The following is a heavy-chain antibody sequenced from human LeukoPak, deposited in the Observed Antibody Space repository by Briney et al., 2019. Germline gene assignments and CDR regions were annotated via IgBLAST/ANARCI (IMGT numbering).Heavy chain of an antibody. CDR2: IYSGGGT. J-gene: IGHJ4*02. V-gene: IGHV3-66*01. CDR1: GFTVSSNY. D-gene: IGHD6-19*01. Sequence: GGSLRLSCAASGFTVSSNYMSWVRQAPGKGLEWVSVIYSGGGTYYADSVKDRFTISRDISKNTVYLQMNSLRAEDTAVYYCARDTRGSGWALFDYWGQGTLVTVSS. CDR3: ARDTRGSGWALFDY.